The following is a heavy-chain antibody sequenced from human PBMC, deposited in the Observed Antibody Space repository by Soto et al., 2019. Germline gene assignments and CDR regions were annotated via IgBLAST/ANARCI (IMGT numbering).Heavy chain of an antibody. CDR2: IHPTGIT. V-gene: IGHV4-4*07. CDR3: ARDRGGGSLDP. CDR1: GGSMSSFY. Sequence: QVHLEESGPGLVKLSETLSLTCVVSGGSMSSFYWSWIRQSADKGLEWIGRIHPTGITNYNPSLKSRVTMSIDTSKKKFSLNVKAVTAADTARYYSARDRGGGSLDPWGQGALVTVSS. D-gene: IGHD2-15*01. J-gene: IGHJ5*02.